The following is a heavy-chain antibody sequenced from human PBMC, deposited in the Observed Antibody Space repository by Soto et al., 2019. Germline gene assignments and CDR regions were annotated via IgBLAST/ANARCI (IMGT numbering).Heavy chain of an antibody. Sequence: TLYLTCTVSGGSISSYYWSWIREPPGKGLEWIGYIYYSGITKYSPSLKSRVTISVDTSKNQFSLKLGSVTAADTAVYYCARESCPGSYSYMYFDPWGQGKLVTV. CDR2: IYYSGIT. V-gene: IGHV4-59*01. J-gene: IGHJ5*02. CDR3: ARESCPGSYSYMYFDP. D-gene: IGHD3-10*02. CDR1: GGSISSYY.